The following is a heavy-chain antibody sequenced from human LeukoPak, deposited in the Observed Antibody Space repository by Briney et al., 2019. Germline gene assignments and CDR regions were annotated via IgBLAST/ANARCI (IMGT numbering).Heavy chain of an antibody. Sequence: GGSLRLSCAASGFTFSSYAMHWVRQAPGEGLEWVSYISSGSSTIYYADSVKGRFTISRDNAKNSLYLQMNSLRAEDTAVYYCARDANWFDPWGQGTLVTVSS. CDR2: ISSGSSTI. V-gene: IGHV3-48*01. J-gene: IGHJ5*02. CDR3: ARDANWFDP. CDR1: GFTFSSYA.